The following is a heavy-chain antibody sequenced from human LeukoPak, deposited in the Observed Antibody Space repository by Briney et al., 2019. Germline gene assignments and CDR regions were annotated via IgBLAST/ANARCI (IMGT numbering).Heavy chain of an antibody. Sequence: ASVKVSCKASGYTFTSYYMHWVRQAPGQGLEWMGIINPSGGSTSYAQKFQGRVTMTRDTSTSTVYMELSSLRSEDTAVYYCARAGGWQWLGNWFDPWGQGTLVTVSS. CDR1: GYTFTSYY. D-gene: IGHD6-19*01. V-gene: IGHV1-46*01. CDR2: INPSGGST. J-gene: IGHJ5*02. CDR3: ARAGGWQWLGNWFDP.